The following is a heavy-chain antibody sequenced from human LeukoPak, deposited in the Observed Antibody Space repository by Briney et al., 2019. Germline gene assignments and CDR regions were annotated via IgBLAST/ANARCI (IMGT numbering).Heavy chain of an antibody. V-gene: IGHV4-34*01. Sequence: PSETLSLTCAVYGGSFSGYYWSWIRQPPGKGLEWIGEINHSGSTNYNPSLKSRVTISVDTSKNQFSLKLSSVTAADTAVYYCASASRPYYFDYWGQGTLVTVSS. J-gene: IGHJ4*02. CDR2: INHSGST. CDR1: GGSFSGYY. CDR3: ASASRPYYFDY.